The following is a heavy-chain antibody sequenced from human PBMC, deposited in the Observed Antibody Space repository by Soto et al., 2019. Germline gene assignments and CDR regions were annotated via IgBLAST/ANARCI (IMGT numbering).Heavy chain of an antibody. CDR2: ISGSGGST. Sequence: GGSLRLSCAASGFTFSSYAMSWVRQAPGKGLEWVSAISGSGGSTYYADSVKGRFTISRDNSKNTLYLQMNSLRAEDTAVYYCAKSGGVILTGYFRSKAFDIWGQGTMVTVSS. J-gene: IGHJ3*02. CDR1: GFTFSSYA. CDR3: AKSGGVILTGYFRSKAFDI. D-gene: IGHD3-9*01. V-gene: IGHV3-23*01.